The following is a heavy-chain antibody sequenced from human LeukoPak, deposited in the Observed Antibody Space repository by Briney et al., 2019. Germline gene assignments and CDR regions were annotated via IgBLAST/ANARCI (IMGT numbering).Heavy chain of an antibody. CDR1: GFTFSDYD. Sequence: GGSLRLSCEASGFTFSDYDMSWIRQAPGKGLEWLAYISGSENYIYYADSVKGRFTISRDNAKNSVYLQMDSLRVEDTARYYCARDFIPAATFHFWGQGTRVTVSS. D-gene: IGHD6-25*01. CDR3: ARDFIPAATFHF. J-gene: IGHJ4*02. V-gene: IGHV3-11*04. CDR2: ISGSENYI.